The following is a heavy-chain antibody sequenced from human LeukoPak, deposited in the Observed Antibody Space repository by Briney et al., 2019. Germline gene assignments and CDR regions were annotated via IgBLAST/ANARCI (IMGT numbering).Heavy chain of an antibody. J-gene: IGHJ6*03. V-gene: IGHV1-46*01. CDR1: GYTFTIYY. Sequence: ASVTVSFKASGYTFTIYYMHWVRQAPGQGLEWMGIINPSGGSTSYAQKFQGRVTMTRDMSTSTVYMELSSLRSEDTAVYYCARDSGRGYMDVWGKGTTVTISS. D-gene: IGHD3-10*01. CDR2: INPSGGST. CDR3: ARDSGRGYMDV.